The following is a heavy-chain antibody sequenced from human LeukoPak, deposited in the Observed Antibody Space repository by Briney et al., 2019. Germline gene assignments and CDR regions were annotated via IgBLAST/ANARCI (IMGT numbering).Heavy chain of an antibody. V-gene: IGHV3-48*04. Sequence: PGGSLRLSCAASGFTFSSYSMNWVRQAPGKGLEWVSYISSSSSTIYYADSVKGRFTTSRDNAKNSLYLQMNSLRAEDTAVYYCARDRTTVVTWDWFDPWGQGTLVTVSS. CDR2: ISSSSSTI. J-gene: IGHJ5*02. CDR3: ARDRTTVVTWDWFDP. D-gene: IGHD4-23*01. CDR1: GFTFSSYS.